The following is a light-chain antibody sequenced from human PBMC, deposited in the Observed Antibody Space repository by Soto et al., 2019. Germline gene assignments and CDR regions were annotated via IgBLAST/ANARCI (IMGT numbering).Light chain of an antibody. CDR3: QQHYTYTWT. CDR2: DAS. CDR1: ESISGW. V-gene: IGKV1-5*01. J-gene: IGKJ1*01. Sequence: IHLTQSPSTLSASVGDRVTITCRASESISGWLAWYQQKPGEAPKLLIYDASTLESGVPSRFSGSGSETQFTLTISSLQPEDFATYYCQQHYTYTWTFGQGTKVDIK.